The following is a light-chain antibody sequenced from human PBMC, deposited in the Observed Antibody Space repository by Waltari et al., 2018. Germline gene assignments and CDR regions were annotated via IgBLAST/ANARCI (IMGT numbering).Light chain of an antibody. CDR1: NIGSKS. V-gene: IGLV3-21*04. J-gene: IGLJ2*01. Sequence: SYVLTQAPSVSVAPGKTARITCGGNNIGSKSVHWYQQKPGQAPVLVIYNDSDRPSGIPERFSGYKSGNTATLTISRVEGGDEADYYCQVWDTSSDHVVFGGGTKLTVL. CDR2: NDS. CDR3: QVWDTSSDHVV.